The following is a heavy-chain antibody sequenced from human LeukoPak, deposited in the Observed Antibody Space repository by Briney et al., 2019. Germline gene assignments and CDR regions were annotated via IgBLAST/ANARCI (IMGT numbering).Heavy chain of an antibody. V-gene: IGHV4-61*02. CDR2: IYTSGTT. J-gene: IGHJ5*02. D-gene: IGHD4-23*01. Sequence: SQTLSLTCTVSGGSISGGSYYCSWIRPPAGKGLEWIVCIYTSGTTTYNPSLKSRVTISVDTCKNQFSLKLSSVTSADSAVYYCARYQRSGGNGNWFDRWGQGSLVTVCS. CDR1: GGSISGGSYY. CDR3: ARYQRSGGNGNWFDR.